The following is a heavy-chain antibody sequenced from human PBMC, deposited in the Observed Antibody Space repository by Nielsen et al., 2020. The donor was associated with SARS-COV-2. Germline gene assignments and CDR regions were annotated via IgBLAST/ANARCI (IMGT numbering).Heavy chain of an antibody. CDR3: ARQREGEHYLYGMDV. Sequence: SETLSLTCTVSGGSIINSNSYWGWIRQPPGKGLEWVGSIYYSGETYYNPSLQSRVTISVNTSKNHFSLERSSVTAADTAVYYCARQREGEHYLYGMDVWGQGTTVTVSS. J-gene: IGHJ6*02. D-gene: IGHD1-26*01. CDR1: GGSIINSNSY. CDR2: IYYSGET. V-gene: IGHV4-39*01.